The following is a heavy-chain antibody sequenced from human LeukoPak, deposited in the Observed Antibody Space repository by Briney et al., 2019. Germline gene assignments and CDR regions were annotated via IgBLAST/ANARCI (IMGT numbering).Heavy chain of an antibody. J-gene: IGHJ5*02. V-gene: IGHV5-10-1*01. D-gene: IGHD3-10*01. CDR2: IDPSDSYT. CDR1: GYSFTSYW. Sequence: GESLRISCQGSGYSFTSYWISWVRQMPGKGLAWMGRIDPSDSYTNYSPSFQGHVTISADKSISTAYLQWSSLKASDTAMYYCARQVTMVRGVIGFDPWGQGTLVTVSS. CDR3: ARQVTMVRGVIGFDP.